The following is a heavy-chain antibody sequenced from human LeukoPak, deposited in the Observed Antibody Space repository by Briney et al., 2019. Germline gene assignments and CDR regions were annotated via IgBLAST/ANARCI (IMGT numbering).Heavy chain of an antibody. CDR1: GASISGTAYY. CDR3: ARLWFGELHSDY. CDR2: IYSGGST. J-gene: IGHJ4*02. V-gene: IGHV3-66*04. Sequence: ETLSLTCAVSGASISGTAYYWGWVRQAPGKGLEWVSVIYSGGSTYYADSVKGRFTISRDNSKNTLYLQMNSLRAEDTAVYYCARLWFGELHSDYWGQGTLVTVSS. D-gene: IGHD3-10*01.